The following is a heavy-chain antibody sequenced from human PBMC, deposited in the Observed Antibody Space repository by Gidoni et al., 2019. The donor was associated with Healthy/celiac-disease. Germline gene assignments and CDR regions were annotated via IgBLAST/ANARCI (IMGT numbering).Heavy chain of an antibody. CDR1: VSTFSRYA. V-gene: IGHV1-69*04. D-gene: IGHD2-21*02. CDR2: IIPILGIA. Sequence: QVQLLQSGAEVKKPGSSVKFSCKASVSTFSRYAISWVRQAPGQGLEWMGRIIPILGIANYAQKFQGRVTITADKSTSTAYMELSSLRSEDTAVYYCARASSRGGETYCGGDCYPEGPLWGQGTLVTVSS. CDR3: ARASSRGGETYCGGDCYPEGPL. J-gene: IGHJ4*02.